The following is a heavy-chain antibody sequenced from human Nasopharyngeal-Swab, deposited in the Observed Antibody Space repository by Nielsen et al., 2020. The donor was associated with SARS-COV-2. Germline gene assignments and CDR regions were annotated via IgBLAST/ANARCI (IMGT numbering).Heavy chain of an antibody. CDR3: ARAAVAGENWFDP. D-gene: IGHD6-19*01. J-gene: IGHJ5*02. Sequence: ASVKVSCKASGNTLTSYGISWVRQAPGQGLEWMGWISAYNGNTNYAQKLQGRVTMTTDTSTSTAYMELRSLRSDDTAVYYCARAAVAGENWFDPWGQGTLVTVSS. CDR1: GNTLTSYG. V-gene: IGHV1-18*01. CDR2: ISAYNGNT.